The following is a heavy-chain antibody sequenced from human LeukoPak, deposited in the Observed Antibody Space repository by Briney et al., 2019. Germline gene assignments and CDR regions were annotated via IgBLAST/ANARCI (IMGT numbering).Heavy chain of an antibody. V-gene: IGHV3-23*01. CDR3: AKDAAGPEY. CDR2: ISAGGGST. D-gene: IGHD6-13*01. J-gene: IGHJ4*02. CDR1: GLTFSDYS. Sequence: GGSLRLSCPASGLTFSDYSMAWVRQAPGNGMFWVSGISAGGGSTYYADSVKGRFTISSDNSRNTLYLQMNSLRAEDTAVYYCAKDAAGPEYWGQGTLVTVSS.